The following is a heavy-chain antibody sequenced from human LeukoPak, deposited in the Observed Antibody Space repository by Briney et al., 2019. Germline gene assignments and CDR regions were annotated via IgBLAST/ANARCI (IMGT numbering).Heavy chain of an antibody. J-gene: IGHJ3*02. CDR3: AKSRWETYAVRDFDI. CDR2: ISGNGVTT. Sequence: GGSLRLSCAASGFIFSKCAMSWVRQVPGKGLEWVSAISGNGVTTYTPDSVKGRFSTSRDNSKNTLYLRMNSLTAEDTAVYYCAKSRWETYAVRDFDIWGQGTMVTVSS. CDR1: GFIFSKCA. V-gene: IGHV3-23*01. D-gene: IGHD1-26*01.